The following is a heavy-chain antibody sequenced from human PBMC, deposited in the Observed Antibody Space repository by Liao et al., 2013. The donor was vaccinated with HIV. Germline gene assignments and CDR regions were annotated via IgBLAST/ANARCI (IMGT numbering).Heavy chain of an antibody. V-gene: IGHV4-61*02. Sequence: QVQLQQWGAGLLKPSQTLSLTCTVSGGSISSGSYYWSWIRQPAGKGLEWIGEVIHSGYTNYNPSLKSRVAISIDTSKNQFSLKLTSVTAADTAIYYCARQRITADLDQLDFWGQGTLVTVSS. CDR1: GGSISSGSYY. J-gene: IGHJ4*02. CDR3: ARQRITADLDQLDF. D-gene: IGHD1-1*01. CDR2: VIHSGYT.